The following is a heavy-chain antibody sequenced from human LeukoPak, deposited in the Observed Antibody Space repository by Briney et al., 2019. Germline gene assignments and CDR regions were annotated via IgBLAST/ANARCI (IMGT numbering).Heavy chain of an antibody. CDR3: ASKMDIVVVPAVYYYYMDV. CDR2: IIPIFGTA. V-gene: IGHV1-69*01. CDR1: GGTFSSYA. Sequence: AVNVSCKASGGTFSSYAISWVRQAPGQGLEWMGGIIPIFGTANYAQTFQGRVTITADESTSTAYMELSSLRSEDTAVYYCASKMDIVVVPAVYYYYMDVWGKGTTVTVSS. J-gene: IGHJ6*03. D-gene: IGHD2-2*03.